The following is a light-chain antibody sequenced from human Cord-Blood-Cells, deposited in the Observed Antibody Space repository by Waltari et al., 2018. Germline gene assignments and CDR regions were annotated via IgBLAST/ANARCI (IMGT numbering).Light chain of an antibody. CDR2: AAA. CDR3: QQSYSTPYS. CDR1: QSISSY. J-gene: IGKJ2*03. Sequence: DIQMTQSQSSLSASVGDRVTIPCRASQSISSYLNWYQQKPWKAPNLLIYAAASLQSGVPSRVSGSGSGTDFTLSISSLQPEDFATYYCQQSYSTPYSFGQGTKLEIK. V-gene: IGKV1-39*01.